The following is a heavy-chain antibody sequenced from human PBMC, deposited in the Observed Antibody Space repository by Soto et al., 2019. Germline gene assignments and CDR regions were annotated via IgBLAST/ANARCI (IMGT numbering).Heavy chain of an antibody. V-gene: IGHV3-30*18. Sequence: QVQLVESGGGVVQPGRSLRLSCAASGFTFSSYGMHWVRQAPGKGLEWVAVISYVGSNKYYADSVKGRFTISRDNSKYTLYLQMNSLRAEDTAVYYCAKDLVAAAVHYYGMDVWGQGTTVTVSS. CDR2: ISYVGSNK. CDR3: AKDLVAAAVHYYGMDV. CDR1: GFTFSSYG. D-gene: IGHD6-13*01. J-gene: IGHJ6*02.